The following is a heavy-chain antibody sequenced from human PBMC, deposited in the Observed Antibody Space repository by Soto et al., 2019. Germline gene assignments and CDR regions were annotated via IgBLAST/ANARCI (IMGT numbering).Heavy chain of an antibody. V-gene: IGHV2-5*02. Sequence: QINLIESGPTLVKPTQTLTLTCTFSGFSLSTSGAAVGWVRQPPGRALEWLALIYWDGDKRYNASLGNRLTITKDTSMNQVVLTLTNVDPADTATYYGAHRATMTIFGLIIDNGIWFDPWGQGPRVIVSS. CDR2: IYWDGDK. D-gene: IGHD3-3*01. CDR1: GFSLSTSGAA. J-gene: IGHJ5*02. CDR3: AHRATMTIFGLIIDNGIWFDP.